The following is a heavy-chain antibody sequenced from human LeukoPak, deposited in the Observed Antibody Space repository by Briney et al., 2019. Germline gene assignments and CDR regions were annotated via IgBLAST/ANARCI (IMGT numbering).Heavy chain of an antibody. CDR1: GFTLSSHY. CDR3: GRGLGGAASY. V-gene: IGHV3-74*01. J-gene: IGHJ4*02. Sequence: GGSLRLSCAASGFTLSSHYMDWVRQAPGKGLVWVSRINGDGRSTTYADSVKGRFTISRDNAKNTLYLEMNSLRAEDTAVYYCGRGLGGAASYWGQGTLVTVSS. D-gene: IGHD3-16*01. CDR2: INGDGRST.